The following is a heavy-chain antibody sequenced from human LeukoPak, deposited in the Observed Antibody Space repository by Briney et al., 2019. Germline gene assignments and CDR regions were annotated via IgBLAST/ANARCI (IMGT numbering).Heavy chain of an antibody. V-gene: IGHV3-21*01. CDR2: ISSSSSYI. CDR1: GFTFSSYG. J-gene: IGHJ4*02. CDR3: ARVTTGTTEYYFDY. Sequence: GETLRLSRAASGFTFSSYGMSWVRQAPGKGLEWVSSISSSSSYIYYADSVKGRFTISRDNAKNSLYLQMNSLRAEDTAVYYCARVTTGTTEYYFDYWGQGTLVTVSS. D-gene: IGHD1-1*01.